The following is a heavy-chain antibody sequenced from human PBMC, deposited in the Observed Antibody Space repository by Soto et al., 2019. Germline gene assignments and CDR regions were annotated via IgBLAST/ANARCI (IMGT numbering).Heavy chain of an antibody. CDR2: IYWDDSK. J-gene: IGHJ4*02. CDR1: GFSLSSNGVG. Sequence: QITLKESGPTLVKPTQTLTLTCTFSGFSLSSNGVGVGWIRQPPGKALEWLPLIYWDDSKHYSPSLKSRLTITKDTPTNPVVLTMTNMDPVDTATYYCAKKGGGDYILGYWGQGTLVTVSS. V-gene: IGHV2-5*02. D-gene: IGHD4-17*01. CDR3: AKKGGGDYILGY.